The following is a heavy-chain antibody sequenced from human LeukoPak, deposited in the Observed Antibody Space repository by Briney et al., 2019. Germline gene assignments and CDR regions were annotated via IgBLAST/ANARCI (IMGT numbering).Heavy chain of an antibody. Sequence: GGSLRLSCAASGFTFSSYGMHWVRQAPGKGLEWVAFIRYDGSNKYYADSVKGRFTISRDNSKNTLYLQMNSLRAEDTAVYYCTVVTATDTDYWGQGTLVTVSS. V-gene: IGHV3-30*02. CDR1: GFTFSSYG. CDR3: TVVTATDTDY. CDR2: IRYDGSNK. J-gene: IGHJ4*02. D-gene: IGHD2-21*02.